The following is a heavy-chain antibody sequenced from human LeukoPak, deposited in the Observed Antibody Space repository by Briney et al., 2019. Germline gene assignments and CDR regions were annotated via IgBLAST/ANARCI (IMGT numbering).Heavy chain of an antibody. CDR1: GGSISSYY. D-gene: IGHD3-22*01. J-gene: IGHJ4*02. CDR3: ARARSSHDSPDY. CDR2: IYYSGST. V-gene: IGHV4-59*01. Sequence: SETLSLTCTVSGGSISSYYWSWIRQPPGKGLEWIGYIYYSGSTNYNPSLKSRVTISVDTSKNQFSLKLSSVTAADTAVYYCARARSSHDSPDYWGQGTQVTVSS.